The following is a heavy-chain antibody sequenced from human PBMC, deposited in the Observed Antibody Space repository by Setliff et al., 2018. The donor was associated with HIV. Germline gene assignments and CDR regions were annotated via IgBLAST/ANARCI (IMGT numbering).Heavy chain of an antibody. CDR1: GGSISSYY. Sequence: SETLSLTCTVSGGSISSYYWGWIRQPPGKGLEWLGRIHIGGNTNYNPSLKSRVTMSVDTSKNQFSLNLNSVTATDTAIYYCATERWLYQNFDSWGQGTQVTVSS. CDR2: IHIGGNT. D-gene: IGHD3-16*01. CDR3: ATERWLYQNFDS. J-gene: IGHJ4*02. V-gene: IGHV4-4*07.